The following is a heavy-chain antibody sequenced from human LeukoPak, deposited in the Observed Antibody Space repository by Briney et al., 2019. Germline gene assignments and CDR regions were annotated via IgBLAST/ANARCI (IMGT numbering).Heavy chain of an antibody. V-gene: IGHV4-34*01. Sequence: SETLSLTCAVYGGSFSGYYWSWIRQPPGKGLEWIGEINHSGSTNYNPSLKSRVTISVDTSKNQFSLKLSSVTAADTAVYYCARTTKYQFKWAGFDPWGQGTMVTVSS. J-gene: IGHJ5*02. CDR1: GGSFSGYY. D-gene: IGHD2-2*01. CDR2: INHSGST. CDR3: ARTTKYQFKWAGFDP.